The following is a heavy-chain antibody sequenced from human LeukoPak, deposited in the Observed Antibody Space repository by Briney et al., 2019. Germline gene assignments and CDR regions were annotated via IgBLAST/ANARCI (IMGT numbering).Heavy chain of an antibody. CDR2: LYSGGGA. CDR3: ARGKTSDDIIEDAFDI. J-gene: IGHJ3*02. CDR1: GFSVNTNY. V-gene: IGHV3-66*01. Sequence: GGSLRLSCAASGFSVNTNYMTWVRQAPGKGLEWVSVLYSGGGAYYADSVKDRFTISRDYSQNTLLLQMNSLRAEDTALYYCARGKTSDDIIEDAFDIWGQGTMVAVSS. D-gene: IGHD3-9*01.